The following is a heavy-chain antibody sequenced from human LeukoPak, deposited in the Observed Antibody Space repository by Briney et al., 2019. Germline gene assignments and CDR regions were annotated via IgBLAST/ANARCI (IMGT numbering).Heavy chain of an antibody. CDR1: GFTVSNNY. CDR3: AREPPYSSSSPPVDY. D-gene: IGHD6-13*01. CDR2: IYSGGVA. Sequence: GGSLRLSCAASGFTVSNNYMSWVRQAPGKGLGWVSVIYSGGVAYYADSVKGRFTVPRDNSKNTLYLQMNSLRAEDTAVYYCAREPPYSSSSPPVDYWGQGTLVTVSS. V-gene: IGHV3-53*05. J-gene: IGHJ4*02.